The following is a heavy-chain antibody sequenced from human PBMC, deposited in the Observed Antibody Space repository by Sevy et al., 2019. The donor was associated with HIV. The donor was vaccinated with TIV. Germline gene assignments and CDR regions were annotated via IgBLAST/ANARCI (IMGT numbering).Heavy chain of an antibody. CDR2: FSFGCGQI. CDR1: GFPFSKYS. D-gene: IGHD2-8*01. CDR3: AREGCTRPHDY. V-gene: IGHV3-21*04. J-gene: IGHJ4*02. Sequence: GGSLRLSCAASGFPFSKYSMSWIRQTPGEGLEWVATFSFGCGQINYADSVKGRFTISRVDSRNTFYLQMNSLRSDDTAIYYCAREGCTRPHDYWGQGTVVTVSS.